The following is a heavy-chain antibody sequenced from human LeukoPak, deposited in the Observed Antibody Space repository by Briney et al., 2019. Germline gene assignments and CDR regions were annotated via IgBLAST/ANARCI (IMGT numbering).Heavy chain of an antibody. V-gene: IGHV3-48*01. CDR3: ARDRAVAGTYWYFDL. CDR2: ISSSSSTI. Sequence: GRSLRLSCAASGFSFSSYSMNWVRQAPGKGLEWVSYISSSSSTIYYADSVKGRFTISRDNAKNSLYLQMSSLRAEDTAVYYCARDRAVAGTYWYFDLWGRGTLVTVSS. D-gene: IGHD6-19*01. J-gene: IGHJ2*01. CDR1: GFSFSSYS.